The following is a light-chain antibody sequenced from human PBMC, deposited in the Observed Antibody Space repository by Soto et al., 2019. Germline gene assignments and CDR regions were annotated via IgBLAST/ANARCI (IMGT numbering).Light chain of an antibody. CDR1: QSVSSSY. J-gene: IGKJ5*01. CDR3: QQYGSSPPWIT. CDR2: GAS. Sequence: EIVLTQSPGTLSLSPGERATRSCRASQSVSSSYLAWYQQKPGQAPRLLIYGASSRATGIPDRFSGSGSGTDFTLTISRLEPEDFAVYYCQQYGSSPPWITFGQGTRLEIQ. V-gene: IGKV3-20*01.